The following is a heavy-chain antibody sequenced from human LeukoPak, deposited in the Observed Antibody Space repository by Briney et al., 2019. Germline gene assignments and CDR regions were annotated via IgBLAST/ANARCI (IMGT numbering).Heavy chain of an antibody. CDR2: MYYNGSN. J-gene: IGHJ3*02. V-gene: IGHV4-61*01. D-gene: IGHD3-22*01. CDR1: TGSVSSGTYY. CDR3: ARAPRVTMIIVTPGAFDM. Sequence: SETLSLTCTVSTGSVSSGTYYWSWIRQPPGKGLEWIGYMYYNGSNTYNPSLKSRVTISVDTSKKRFSLKLSSVTAADTAMYYCARAPRVTMIIVTPGAFDMWGQGTMVTVSS.